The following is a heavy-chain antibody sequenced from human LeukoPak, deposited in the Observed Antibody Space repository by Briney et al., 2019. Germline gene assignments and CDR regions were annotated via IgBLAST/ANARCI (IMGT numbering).Heavy chain of an antibody. V-gene: IGHV3-30*03. D-gene: IGHD3-22*01. CDR2: ISYDGSNK. CDR3: ARESQYYYDSSGYSWFDP. J-gene: IGHJ5*02. CDR1: GFTFSSYG. Sequence: GGSLRLSCAASGFTFSSYGMHWVRQAPGKGLEWVAVISYDGSNKYYADSVKGRFTISRDNSKNTLYLQMNSLRAEDTAVYYCARESQYYYDSSGYSWFDPWGQGTLVTVSS.